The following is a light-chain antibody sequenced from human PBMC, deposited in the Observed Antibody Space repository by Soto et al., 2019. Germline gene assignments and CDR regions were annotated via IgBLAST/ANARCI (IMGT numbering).Light chain of an antibody. CDR1: SSDVGVYDY. J-gene: IGLJ3*02. CDR2: DVN. V-gene: IGLV2-14*01. CDR3: TSYSRYRVLV. Sequence: QSVLTQPASVSGSPGQSITISCTGTSSDVGVYDYVSWYQQHPGKAPQLMIYDVNNRPSGVSNRFSGSKSGNTASLTISGLQAEGEADYYCTSYSRYRVLVFGGGPKVTVL.